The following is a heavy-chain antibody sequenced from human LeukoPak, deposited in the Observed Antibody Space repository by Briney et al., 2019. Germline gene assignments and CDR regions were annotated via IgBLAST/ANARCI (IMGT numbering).Heavy chain of an antibody. D-gene: IGHD1-26*01. CDR2: IYYSGRT. CDR1: GGSISSYY. J-gene: IGHJ4*02. Sequence: SETLSLTCIVSGGSISSYYWSWIRQPPGKGLEWIGYIYYSGRTNYNPSLKTRVTMSLDMSKKQFSLKVNSVTAADTAVYYCARHEETVGASIEYWGQGTLVIVSS. V-gene: IGHV4-59*08. CDR3: ARHEETVGASIEY.